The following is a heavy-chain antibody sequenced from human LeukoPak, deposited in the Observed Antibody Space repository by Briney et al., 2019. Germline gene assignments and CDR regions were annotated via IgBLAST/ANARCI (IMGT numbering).Heavy chain of an antibody. Sequence: GGSLRLSCAASGFTFDDYGMSWVRQAPGKGLEWVSGINWNGGSTGYADSVKGRFTISRDNAKNSLYLQMNSLRAEDTALYYCARDSVYDSSGYYHYWGQGTLATVSS. CDR2: INWNGGST. V-gene: IGHV3-20*04. D-gene: IGHD3-22*01. CDR1: GFTFDDYG. J-gene: IGHJ4*02. CDR3: ARDSVYDSSGYYHY.